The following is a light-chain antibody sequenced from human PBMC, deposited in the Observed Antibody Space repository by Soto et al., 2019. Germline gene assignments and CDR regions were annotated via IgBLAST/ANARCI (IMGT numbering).Light chain of an antibody. J-gene: IGKJ2*01. V-gene: IGKV1-5*03. Sequence: DIQMTQSPSTLSASVGDRVTITFRASQSISSWLAWYQQKPGKAPKLLIYKASSLERGVPSRFSGSGSGTEFTLTISSLQPDDFATYYCQQYSSDCTFGQGTKV. CDR3: QQYSSDCT. CDR1: QSISSW. CDR2: KAS.